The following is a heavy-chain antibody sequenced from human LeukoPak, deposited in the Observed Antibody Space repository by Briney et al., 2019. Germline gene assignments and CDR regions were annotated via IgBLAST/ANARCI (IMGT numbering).Heavy chain of an antibody. V-gene: IGHV3-7*01. CDR2: IKQDGSEK. Sequence: PSETLSLTCTVSGGSISSYYWSWVRQAPGKGLEWVANIKQDGSEKYYVDSVKGRFTISRDNAKNSLYLQMNSLRAEDTAVYYCASFYDSSGYYTRAEYFQHWGQGTLVTVPS. CDR3: ASFYDSSGYYTRAEYFQH. D-gene: IGHD3-22*01. J-gene: IGHJ1*01. CDR1: GGSISSYY.